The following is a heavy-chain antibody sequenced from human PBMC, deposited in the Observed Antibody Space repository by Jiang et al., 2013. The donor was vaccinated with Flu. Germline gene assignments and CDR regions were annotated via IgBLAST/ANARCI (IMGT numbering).Heavy chain of an antibody. V-gene: IGHV6-1*01. CDR2: TYYRSKWYN. CDR1: GDSVSSNSVL. D-gene: IGHD6-13*01. J-gene: IGHJ5*02. CDR3: ARLGGSSRP. Sequence: QTLSLTCAISGDSVSSNSVLGTGSGSPQSRGLEWLGRTYYRSKWYNDYAVSVKSRITINPDTSKNQFSLQLNSVTPEDAAVYYCARLGGSSRPWGQGTLVTVSS.